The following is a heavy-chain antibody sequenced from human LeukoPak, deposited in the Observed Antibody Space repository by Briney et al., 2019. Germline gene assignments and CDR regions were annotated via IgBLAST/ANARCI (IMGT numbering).Heavy chain of an antibody. J-gene: IGHJ4*02. CDR3: AKGIRDLTGYYFDY. CDR1: GFTFDDYA. D-gene: IGHD3-9*01. CDR2: ISWNSGSI. V-gene: IGHV3-9*03. Sequence: GGSLRLSCAASGFTFDDYAMHWVRQAPGKGLEWVSGISWNSGSIGYADSVKGRFTISRDNAKNSLYLQMNSLRAEDMALYCCAKGIRDLTGYYFDYWGQGTLVTVSS.